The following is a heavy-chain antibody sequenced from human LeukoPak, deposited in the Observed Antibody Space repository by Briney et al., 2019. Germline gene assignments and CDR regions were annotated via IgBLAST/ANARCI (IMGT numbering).Heavy chain of an antibody. V-gene: IGHV3-23*01. D-gene: IGHD2-2*01. CDR3: AKVAEDIVVVPAAMASPSYYYYGMDV. Sequence: PGGSLRLSCAASGFTFSSYAMSWVRQAPGKGLEWVSAISGSGGSTYYADSVKGRFTISRDNSKNTLYLQMNSLRAEDTAVYYCAKVAEDIVVVPAAMASPSYYYYGMDVWGQGTTVTVSS. CDR1: GFTFSSYA. CDR2: ISGSGGST. J-gene: IGHJ6*02.